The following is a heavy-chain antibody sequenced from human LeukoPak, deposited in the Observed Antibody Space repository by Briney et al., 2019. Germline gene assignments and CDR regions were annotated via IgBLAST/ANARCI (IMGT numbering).Heavy chain of an antibody. V-gene: IGHV3-33*03. CDR1: GLTFSSYG. J-gene: IGHJ5*02. D-gene: IGHD2-15*01. CDR3: AKGLGVGYCSGGSCYNNWLDP. CDR2: IWHDGTEK. Sequence: GGSLTLSCATSGLTFSSYGMHWVRQAPGKGLEWVAVIWHDGTEKHYADSVKGRFAISRDSSKATLYLQMSSLRAEDTAIYYRAKGLGVGYCSGGSCYNNWLDPWGQGTLVTVSS.